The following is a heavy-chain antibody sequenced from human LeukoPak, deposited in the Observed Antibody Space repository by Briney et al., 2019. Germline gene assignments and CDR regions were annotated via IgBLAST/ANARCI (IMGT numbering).Heavy chain of an antibody. CDR2: ISGSGGNT. D-gene: IGHD2-2*01. CDR3: AGYCSTTSCYSSPNWFDP. J-gene: IGHJ5*02. Sequence: PGGSLRLSCAASGFTFSSYGMSWVRQAPGKGLEWISGISGSGGNTYYADSVKGRFTISRDSSKNTLYLQMNSLRAEDTAVYYCAGYCSTTSCYSSPNWFDPWGQGTLVTVSS. CDR1: GFTFSSYG. V-gene: IGHV3-23*01.